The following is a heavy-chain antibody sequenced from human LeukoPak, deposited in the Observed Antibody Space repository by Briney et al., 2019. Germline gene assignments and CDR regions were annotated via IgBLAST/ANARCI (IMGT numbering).Heavy chain of an antibody. J-gene: IGHJ4*02. Sequence: ASVKVSCNASGYSFASYGIHWVRQAPGQGLEWMGWISAYNGDTDYAQNLQGRVTMTTDTSTSTAYMELRSLRSDDTAVYYCATGWSGYFASLDYWGQGTLVTVAS. CDR2: ISAYNGDT. V-gene: IGHV1-18*01. D-gene: IGHD3-3*01. CDR1: GYSFASYG. CDR3: ATGWSGYFASLDY.